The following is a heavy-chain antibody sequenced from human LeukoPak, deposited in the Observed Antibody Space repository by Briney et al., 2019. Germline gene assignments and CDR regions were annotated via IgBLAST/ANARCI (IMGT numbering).Heavy chain of an antibody. CDR2: ISAQHGQT. CDR3: ARGVENYYGSGRGEDYYYYMDV. D-gene: IGHD3-10*01. CDR1: GYSENFYG. V-gene: IGHV1-18*01. J-gene: IGHJ6*03. Sequence: ASVKVSCKTSGYSENFYGITWVRQVAGQGLEWMGWISAQHGQTEYAPNSQDRVTMTTDTFTNTAYMELRSLRSDDTAVYYCARGVENYYGSGRGEDYYYYMDVWGKGTTVTISS.